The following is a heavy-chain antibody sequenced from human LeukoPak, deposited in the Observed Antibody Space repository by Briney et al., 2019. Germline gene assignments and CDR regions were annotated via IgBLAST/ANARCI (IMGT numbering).Heavy chain of an antibody. CDR2: IYASGST. D-gene: IGHD5-18*01. CDR1: GDSISSYY. Sequence: PSETLSLTCTVSGDSISSYYWSWIRQPAGKGLEWIGRIYASGSTNYNPSLKSRVTMSVDTSKNLFSLKLTSVTAADTAVYYCAGGYSYGSTYYYMDVWGKGTTVTISS. J-gene: IGHJ6*03. CDR3: AGGYSYGSTYYYMDV. V-gene: IGHV4-4*07.